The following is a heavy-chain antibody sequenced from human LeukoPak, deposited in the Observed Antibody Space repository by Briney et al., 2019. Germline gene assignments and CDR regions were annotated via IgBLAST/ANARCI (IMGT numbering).Heavy chain of an antibody. V-gene: IGHV3-23*01. CDR1: GFTFSSYA. Sequence: PGGSLRLSCAASGFTFSSYAMSWVRQAPGKGLEWVSVISGSGGSTYYADSVKGRFTISRDNSKNTLYLQMNSLRAEDTAVYYCAKHLGLRYDAFDIWGQGTMVTVSS. CDR2: ISGSGGST. D-gene: IGHD5-12*01. CDR3: AKHLGLRYDAFDI. J-gene: IGHJ3*02.